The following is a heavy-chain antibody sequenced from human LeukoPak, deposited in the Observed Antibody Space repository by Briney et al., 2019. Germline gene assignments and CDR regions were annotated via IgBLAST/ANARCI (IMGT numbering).Heavy chain of an antibody. D-gene: IGHD3/OR15-3a*01. J-gene: IGHJ6*02. V-gene: IGHV1-8*01. Sequence: ASVKVSCKASGYTFTSYDINWVRQATGQGLERMGWMNPNSGNTGYAQKFQGRVTMTRNTSISTAYMELSSLRSEDTAVYYCARGSYDFDYYYYYGMDVWGQGTTVTVSS. CDR1: GYTFTSYD. CDR2: MNPNSGNT. CDR3: ARGSYDFDYYYYYGMDV.